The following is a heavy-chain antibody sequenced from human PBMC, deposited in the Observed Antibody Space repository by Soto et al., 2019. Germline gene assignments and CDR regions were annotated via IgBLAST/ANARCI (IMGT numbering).Heavy chain of an antibody. V-gene: IGHV4-31*03. CDR1: GGSISSGGYY. J-gene: IGHJ4*02. Sequence: QVQLQESGPGLVKPSQTLSLTCTVSGGSISSGGYYWSWIRQHPGKGLEWIGYISYSGSTYYNPSLMSRVIIPVDTSKNQFSLKLNSVTGADTAVYDCARSSTSANYFDYWGQGTLVTVSS. D-gene: IGHD2-2*01. CDR3: ARSSTSANYFDY. CDR2: ISYSGST.